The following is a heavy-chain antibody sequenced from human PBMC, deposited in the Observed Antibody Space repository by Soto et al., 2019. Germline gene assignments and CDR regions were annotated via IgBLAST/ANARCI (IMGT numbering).Heavy chain of an antibody. Sequence: QVQLQESGPGLVKPSQTLSLTCTVSGGSISSGGYYWSWIRQHPGKGLEWIGYIYYSGSTYYNPSLKTRLTISVDTSKNTFSLKLSSVTAADTAVYYWARVFSDSSSFFDPWGQGTLVTVSS. D-gene: IGHD6-19*01. J-gene: IGHJ5*02. V-gene: IGHV4-31*03. CDR3: ARVFSDSSSFFDP. CDR2: IYYSGST. CDR1: GGSISSGGYY.